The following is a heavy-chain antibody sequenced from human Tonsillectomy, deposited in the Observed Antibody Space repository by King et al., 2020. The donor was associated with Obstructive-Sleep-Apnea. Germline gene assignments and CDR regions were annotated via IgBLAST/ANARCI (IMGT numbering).Heavy chain of an antibody. Sequence: VQLQESGPGLVKPSETLSLTCTVSGGSISCDYWSCIRQPPGTGLEWIGYIYFSGVPNSNPSPKGRVPITVDTSKNQFSLKLCSVTAADTAVYYCARSMIVADAFDIWGQGTMVTVSS. V-gene: IGHV4-59*12. CDR2: IYFSGVP. CDR3: ARSMIVADAFDI. D-gene: IGHD3-22*01. J-gene: IGHJ3*02. CDR1: GGSISCDY.